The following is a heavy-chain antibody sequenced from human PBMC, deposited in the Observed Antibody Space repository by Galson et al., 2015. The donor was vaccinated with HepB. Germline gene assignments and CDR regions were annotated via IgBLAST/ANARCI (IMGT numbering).Heavy chain of an antibody. J-gene: IGHJ5*02. D-gene: IGHD2-2*01. CDR2: ISAYNGNT. CDR3: ARKSGTCSSTSCYWNWFDP. V-gene: IGHV1-18*04. Sequence: SCKASGYTFTSYGISWVRQAPGQGLEWMGWISAYNGNTNYAQKLQGRVTMTTDTSTSTAYMELRSLRSDDTAVYYCARKSGTCSSTSCYWNWFDPWGQGTLVTVSS. CDR1: GYTFTSYG.